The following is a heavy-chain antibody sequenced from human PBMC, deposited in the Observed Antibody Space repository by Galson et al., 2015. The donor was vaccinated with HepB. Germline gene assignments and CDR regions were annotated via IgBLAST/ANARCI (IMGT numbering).Heavy chain of an antibody. CDR3: AREETAAEVHCYYGMDV. D-gene: IGHD6-13*01. V-gene: IGHV1-3*01. Sequence: SVKVSCKASGYTFTSYAMHWVRQAPGQRLEWMGWINAGNGNTKYSQKFQGRVTITRDTSASTAYMELSSLRSEDTAMYYCAREETAAEVHCYYGMDVWGQGATVTVSS. CDR1: GYTFTSYA. CDR2: INAGNGNT. J-gene: IGHJ6*02.